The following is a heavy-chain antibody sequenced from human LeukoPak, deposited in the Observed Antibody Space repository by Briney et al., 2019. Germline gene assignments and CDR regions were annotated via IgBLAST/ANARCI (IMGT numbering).Heavy chain of an antibody. V-gene: IGHV4-39*07. CDR1: GGSISSSSYY. CDR3: ARYHDFWSGYSNAFDI. Sequence: SETLSLTCTVSGGSISSSSYYWGWIRQPPGKGLEWSGSIYYSGSTYYNPSLKSRVTISVDTSKNQFSLKLSSVTAADTAVYYCARYHDFWSGYSNAFDIWGQGTMVTVSS. J-gene: IGHJ3*02. CDR2: IYYSGST. D-gene: IGHD3-3*01.